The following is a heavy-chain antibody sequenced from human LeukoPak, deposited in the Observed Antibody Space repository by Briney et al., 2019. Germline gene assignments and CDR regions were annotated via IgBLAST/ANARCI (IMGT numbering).Heavy chain of an antibody. CDR1: GYTLTELS. D-gene: IGHD6-13*01. V-gene: IGHV1-24*01. CDR3: ATLPSTIAAATIIDY. Sequence: ASVKVSCKVSGYTLTELSMHWVRQAPGKGLEWMGGFDPEDGETIYAQKFQGRVTMTEDTSTDTAYMELSSLRSEDTAVYYCATLPSTIAAATIIDYWGQGTLVTVSS. J-gene: IGHJ4*02. CDR2: FDPEDGET.